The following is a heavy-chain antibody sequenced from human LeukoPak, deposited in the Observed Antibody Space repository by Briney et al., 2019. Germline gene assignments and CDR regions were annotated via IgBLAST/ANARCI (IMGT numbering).Heavy chain of an antibody. CDR2: IIPILGIA. J-gene: IGHJ6*02. V-gene: IGHV1-69*02. CDR3: ARGIVVVVAATRYYYYGMDV. D-gene: IGHD2-15*01. CDR1: GGTFSSYT. Sequence: SVKVSCKASGGTFSSYTISWVRQAPGQGLEWMGRIIPILGIANYAQKFQGRVTITADKSTSTAYMGLSSLRSEDTAVYYCARGIVVVVAATRYYYYGMDVWGQGTTVTVSS.